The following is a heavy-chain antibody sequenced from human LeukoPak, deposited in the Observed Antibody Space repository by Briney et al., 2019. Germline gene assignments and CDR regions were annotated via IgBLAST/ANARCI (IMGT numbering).Heavy chain of an antibody. CDR2: IHHSGTT. Sequence: PSETLSLTCTVSGGSISSGTYFWSWIRQHPGKGLEWIGYIHHSGTTYNNPSIKSRVNISVETSKNQFSLKLTSVTAADTAVYYCARDGCSGPSCHGNWFDPWGQGTLVTVSS. V-gene: IGHV4-31*03. CDR1: GGSISSGTYF. D-gene: IGHD2-2*01. J-gene: IGHJ5*02. CDR3: ARDGCSGPSCHGNWFDP.